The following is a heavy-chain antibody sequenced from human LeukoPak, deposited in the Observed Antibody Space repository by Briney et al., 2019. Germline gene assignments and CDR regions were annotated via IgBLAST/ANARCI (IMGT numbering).Heavy chain of an antibody. D-gene: IGHD3-10*01. CDR1: GFTFSRYG. V-gene: IGHV3-23*01. CDR2: IRGSGGST. J-gene: IGHJ4*02. CDR3: AKDRGGRYYYGSGSYYNEFDY. Sequence: GGSLRLSCEASGFTFSRYGMSWVRQAPGKGLEWVSAIRGSGGSTYYADSVKGRFTISRDNSKNTLYLQMNSLRAEDTAVYYCAKDRGGRYYYGSGSYYNEFDYWGQGTLVTVSS.